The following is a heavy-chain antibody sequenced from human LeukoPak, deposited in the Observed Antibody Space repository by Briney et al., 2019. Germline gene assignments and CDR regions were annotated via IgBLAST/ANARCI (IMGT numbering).Heavy chain of an antibody. J-gene: IGHJ4*02. CDR1: GYTFTSYD. Sequence: ASVKVSCKASGYTFTSYDINWVRQATGQGLEWMGIINPSGGSTSYAQKFQGRVTMTRDMSTSTVYMELSSLRSEDTAVYYCARDSCTNGVCYMDYWGQGTLVTVSS. D-gene: IGHD2-8*01. V-gene: IGHV1-46*01. CDR2: INPSGGST. CDR3: ARDSCTNGVCYMDY.